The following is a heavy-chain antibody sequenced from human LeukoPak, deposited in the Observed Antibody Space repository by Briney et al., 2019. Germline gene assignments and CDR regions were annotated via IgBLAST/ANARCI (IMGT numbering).Heavy chain of an antibody. J-gene: IGHJ3*02. CDR1: GFTFSDYY. CDR2: IKPDESER. CDR3: VRDYTYGSGPAYYDALDI. Sequence: GGSLRLSCAASGFTFSDYYMSWIRQAPGKGLEWVANIKPDESERNYVDSVKGRVTISRDSAKNSVFLQMNSLRAEDTAVYYCVRDYTYGSGPAYYDALDIWGQGTMVTVSS. D-gene: IGHD2-2*02. V-gene: IGHV3-7*01.